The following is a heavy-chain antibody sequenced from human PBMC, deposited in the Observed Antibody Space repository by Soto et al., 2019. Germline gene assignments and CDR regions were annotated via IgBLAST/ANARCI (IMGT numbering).Heavy chain of an antibody. J-gene: IGHJ4*02. CDR2: IYHSGTT. V-gene: IGHV4-30-4*01. Sequence: SETLSLTCTVSGASITSGDYYWSWIRQPPGKGLEWIGYIYHSGTTYDNPSLKSRTTMSVDTSKNQFSLKLSSVTATDTAVYYCASGGYQLYWAHWGQGSLVTVSS. D-gene: IGHD2-8*02. CDR3: ASGGYQLYWAH. CDR1: GASITSGDYY.